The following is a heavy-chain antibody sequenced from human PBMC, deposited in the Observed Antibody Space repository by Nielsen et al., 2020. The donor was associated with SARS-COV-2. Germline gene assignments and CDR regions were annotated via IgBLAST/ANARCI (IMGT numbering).Heavy chain of an antibody. D-gene: IGHD5-18*01. CDR2: ISSSSSYI. CDR3: ARVDTAMVR. Sequence: GGSLRLSCAASGFTFSTYTMNWVRQAPGKGLEWVSSISSSSSYIYYADSVKGRFTISRDNSKNTLYLQMNSLRPEDTAVYYCARVDTAMVRWGQGTLVTVSS. CDR1: GFTFSTYT. J-gene: IGHJ4*02. V-gene: IGHV3-21*01.